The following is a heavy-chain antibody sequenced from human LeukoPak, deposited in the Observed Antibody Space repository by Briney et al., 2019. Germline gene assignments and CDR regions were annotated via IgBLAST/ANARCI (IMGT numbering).Heavy chain of an antibody. CDR3: VRGTALWRGIDY. D-gene: IGHD3-3*01. CDR2: ISPDGSST. CDR1: GFRISDHW. Sequence: GGSLRLSCADSGFRISDHWMHWVRQVPGKGLLWVSRISPDGSSTSYADSVKGRFTISRDNGKNTVYLEMNGLRGEDTAEYYCVRGTALWRGIDYWGQGTLVTVSS. V-gene: IGHV3-74*01. J-gene: IGHJ4*02.